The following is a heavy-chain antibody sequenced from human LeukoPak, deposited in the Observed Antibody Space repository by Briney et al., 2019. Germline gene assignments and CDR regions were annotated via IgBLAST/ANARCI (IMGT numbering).Heavy chain of an antibody. CDR2: IKQDGSEK. CDR1: GFTFSSYW. D-gene: IGHD5-24*01. Sequence: GGSLRLSCAAPGFTFSSYWMSWVRQAPGKGLEWVANIKQDGSEKYYVDSVKGRFTISRDNAKNSLYLQMNSLRAEDTAVYYCARNFNHRDGYNYRRGGFDYWGQGTLVTVSS. V-gene: IGHV3-7*01. J-gene: IGHJ4*02. CDR3: ARNFNHRDGYNYRRGGFDY.